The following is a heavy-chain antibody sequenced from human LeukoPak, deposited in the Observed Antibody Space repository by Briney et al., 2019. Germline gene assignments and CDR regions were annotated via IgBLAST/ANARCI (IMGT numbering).Heavy chain of an antibody. CDR3: ARTDFDY. J-gene: IGHJ4*02. V-gene: IGHV1-46*01. CDR2: INPSGGGT. CDR1: GYTFTGFY. Sequence: ASVKVSCKASGYTFTGFYIHFVRQAPGQGLEWMGIINPSGGGTSYAQKFQGRVTMTRDTSTSTVYMELSSLRSEDTAVYYCARTDFDYWGQGTLVTVSS.